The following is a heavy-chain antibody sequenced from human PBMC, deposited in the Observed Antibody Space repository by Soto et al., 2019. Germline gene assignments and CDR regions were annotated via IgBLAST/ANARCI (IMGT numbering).Heavy chain of an antibody. CDR2: ISWNSGSI. Sequence: EVQLVESGGGLVQPGRSLRLSCAASGFTFDDYAMHWVRQAPGKGLEWVSGISWNSGSIGYADSVKGRFTISRDNAKNSLSLQMNSLRAEDTALYYCAKVGYGDYVRGYFDLWGRGTLVTVSS. D-gene: IGHD4-17*01. V-gene: IGHV3-9*01. CDR1: GFTFDDYA. J-gene: IGHJ2*01. CDR3: AKVGYGDYVRGYFDL.